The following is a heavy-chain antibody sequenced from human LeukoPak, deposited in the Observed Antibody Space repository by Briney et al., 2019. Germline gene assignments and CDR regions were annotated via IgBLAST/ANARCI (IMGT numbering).Heavy chain of an antibody. J-gene: IGHJ4*02. V-gene: IGHV4-61*02. Sequence: SQTLSLTCTVSGGSISTGVYYWNWIRQPAGKALEWIGRIQTSGSTNYNPSLKSRVTISVDTSKNQFSLKLSSVTAADTAVYYCARHGYYDFWSGYKWGQGTLVTVSS. CDR2: IQTSGST. CDR1: GGSISTGVYY. D-gene: IGHD3-3*01. CDR3: ARHGYYDFWSGYK.